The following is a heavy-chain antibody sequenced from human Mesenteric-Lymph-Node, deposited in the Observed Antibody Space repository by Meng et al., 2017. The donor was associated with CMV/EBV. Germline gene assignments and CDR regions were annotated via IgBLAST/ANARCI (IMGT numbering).Heavy chain of an antibody. J-gene: IGHJ4*02. CDR3: AKDSFGLWFGASDY. CDR1: GFTFSSYW. V-gene: IGHV3-23*01. CDR2: ISGSGGST. Sequence: GESLKISCAASGFTFSSYWMSWVRQAPGKGLEWVSAISGSGGSTYYADSVKGRFTISRDNSKNTLYLEMNSLRAEDTAVYYCAKDSFGLWFGASDYWGQGTLVTVSS. D-gene: IGHD3-10*01.